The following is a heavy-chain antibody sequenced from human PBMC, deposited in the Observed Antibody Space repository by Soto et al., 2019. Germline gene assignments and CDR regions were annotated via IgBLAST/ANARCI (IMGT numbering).Heavy chain of an antibody. CDR2: ISSSSSTI. V-gene: IGHV3-48*02. D-gene: IGHD2-21*02. CDR1: GFTFSSYS. Sequence: EVQLVESGGGLVQPGGSLRLSCAASGFTFSSYSMNWVRQAPGKGLEWVSYISSSSSTIYYADSVKGRFTISRDNAKNSLYLQMNSLRDEDTAVYYCARDLLHCGGDCYPDYWCQGTLVTVSS. CDR3: ARDLLHCGGDCYPDY. J-gene: IGHJ4*02.